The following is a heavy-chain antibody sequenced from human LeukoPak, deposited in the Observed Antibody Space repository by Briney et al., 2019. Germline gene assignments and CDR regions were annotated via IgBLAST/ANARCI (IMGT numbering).Heavy chain of an antibody. J-gene: IGHJ4*02. CDR3: ARVGDGYDY. V-gene: IGHV4-34*01. CDR1: GGCFSGYY. CDR2: INHSGST. D-gene: IGHD5-24*01. Sequence: SETLSLTCAVYGGCFSGYYWSWIRQPPGKGLEWIGEINHSGSTNYNPSLKSRVTISVDTSKNQFSLKLSSVTAADTAVYYCARVGDGYDYWGQGTLVTVSS.